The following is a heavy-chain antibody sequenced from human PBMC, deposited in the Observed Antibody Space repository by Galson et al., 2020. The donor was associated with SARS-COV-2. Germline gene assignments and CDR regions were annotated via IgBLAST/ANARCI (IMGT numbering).Heavy chain of an antibody. V-gene: IGHV4-59*13. D-gene: IGHD1-26*01. CDR3: ARDTKNSGSRDYYYYGMDV. Sequence: SETLSLTCTVSGGSISSYYWSWIRQPPGKGLEWIGYIYYSGSTNYNPSLKSRVTISVDTSKNQFSLKLSSVTAADTAVYYCARDTKNSGSRDYYYYGMDVWGQGTTVTVSS. CDR2: IYYSGST. J-gene: IGHJ6*02. CDR1: GGSISSYY.